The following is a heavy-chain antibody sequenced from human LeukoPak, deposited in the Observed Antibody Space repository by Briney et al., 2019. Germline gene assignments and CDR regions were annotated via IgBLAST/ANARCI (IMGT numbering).Heavy chain of an antibody. CDR2: INHSGST. CDR3: ARELWGASCY. J-gene: IGHJ4*02. CDR1: GGSFSGYY. V-gene: IGHV4-34*01. D-gene: IGHD3-16*01. Sequence: SETLSLTCAVYGGSFSGYYWSWIRQPPGKGLEWIGEINHSGSTNYNPSLKSRVTISVDTSKNQFSLKLSSVTAADTAVYYCARELWGASCYWGQGTLVTVSS.